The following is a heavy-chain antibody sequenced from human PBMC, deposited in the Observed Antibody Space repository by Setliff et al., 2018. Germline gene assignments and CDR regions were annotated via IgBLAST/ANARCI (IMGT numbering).Heavy chain of an antibody. V-gene: IGHV3-53*01. CDR2: TYSGGET. D-gene: IGHD3-10*01. CDR1: GFTFSSYE. Sequence: GGSLRLSCAASGFTFSSYEMNWVRQAPGKGLEWLSVTYSGGETKYADSVNGRFTISRDASENSISLQMNSLRVDDTAVYFCRVWLGDLSRDFWGQGTLVTVSS. CDR3: RVWLGDLSRDF. J-gene: IGHJ4*02.